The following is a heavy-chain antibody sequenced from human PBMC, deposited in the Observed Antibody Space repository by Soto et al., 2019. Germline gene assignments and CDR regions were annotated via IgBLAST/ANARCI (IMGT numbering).Heavy chain of an antibody. CDR2: IYYSGST. CDR1: GGSISSYY. D-gene: IGHD4-17*01. Sequence: SETLSLTCTVSGGSISSYYWTWIRQPPGKGLEWIGYIYYSGSTNYNPSLKSRVTISVDTSKNQFSLKLSSVTAADTAVYYCARRPNYGYFEYWGQGTLVTVSS. J-gene: IGHJ4*02. CDR3: ARRPNYGYFEY. V-gene: IGHV4-59*01.